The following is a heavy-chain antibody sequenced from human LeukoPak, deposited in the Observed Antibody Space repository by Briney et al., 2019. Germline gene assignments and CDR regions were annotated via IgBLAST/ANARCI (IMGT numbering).Heavy chain of an antibody. Sequence: SETLSLTCTVSGGSISSYYWSWIRQPAGKGLEWIGRIYISGSGSTNYNPSLKSRVTMSVDTSKNQFSLRLTSVTAADTAVYYCATSRPYDFWSGYTLDYWGQGTLVTVSS. CDR1: GGSISSYY. V-gene: IGHV4-4*07. J-gene: IGHJ4*02. D-gene: IGHD3-3*01. CDR3: ATSRPYDFWSGYTLDY. CDR2: IYISGSGST.